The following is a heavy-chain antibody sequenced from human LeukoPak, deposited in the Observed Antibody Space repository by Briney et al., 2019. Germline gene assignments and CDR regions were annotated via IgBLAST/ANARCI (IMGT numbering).Heavy chain of an antibody. D-gene: IGHD3-22*01. Sequence: GGSLRLSSAASGFTFSSYSMNWVRQAPGKGLEWVSSISSGSSYIYYADSVKGRFTISRDNAKNSLYLQMNSLRAEDTAVYYCARASDSSGYYSYFDHWGQGTLVTVSS. CDR1: GFTFSSYS. CDR3: ARASDSSGYYSYFDH. CDR2: ISSGSSYI. V-gene: IGHV3-21*01. J-gene: IGHJ1*01.